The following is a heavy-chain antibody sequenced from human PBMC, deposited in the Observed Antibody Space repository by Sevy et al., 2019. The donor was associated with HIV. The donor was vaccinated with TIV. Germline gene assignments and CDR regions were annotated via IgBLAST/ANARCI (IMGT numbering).Heavy chain of an antibody. Sequence: GGSLRLSCAASGFTFDDYAIHWVRQAPGKGLEWVSGLSWNSGTIDYADSVKGRFTISRDNSKKSLYLQMNSLRTEDTALYYCAKGGAQWLGDAFDVWGQGTMVTVSS. V-gene: IGHV3-9*01. D-gene: IGHD6-19*01. CDR3: AKGGAQWLGDAFDV. J-gene: IGHJ3*01. CDR1: GFTFDDYA. CDR2: LSWNSGTI.